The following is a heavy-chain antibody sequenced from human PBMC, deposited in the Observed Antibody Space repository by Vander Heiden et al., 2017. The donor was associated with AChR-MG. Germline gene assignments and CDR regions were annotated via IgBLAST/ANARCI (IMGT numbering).Heavy chain of an antibody. CDR2: IRQDGSEK. CDR1: GFTFGTYW. Sequence: EVQLVESVGGLVQPGGSLRLSCAASGFTFGTYWVNWVRQGPGKGLEWVANIRQDGSEKYYVDSVKGRFTISRDNAQNSLYLQMNSLRAEDTAVYYCARDRSGDLGWSTSPGYWGQGTLVAVSS. J-gene: IGHJ4*02. V-gene: IGHV3-7*01. CDR3: ARDRSGDLGWSTSPGY. D-gene: IGHD2-2*01.